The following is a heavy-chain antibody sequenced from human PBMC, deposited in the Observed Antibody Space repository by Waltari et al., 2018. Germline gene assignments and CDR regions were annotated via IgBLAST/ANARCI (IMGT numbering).Heavy chain of an antibody. CDR1: GFTFSSYD. Sequence: EVQLVESGGGLVQPGGSLSLSCAASGFTFSSYDMHWVRQATGKGWEGVSAIGTAGDTYYLGAVKGRFTISREKAKNSLYLQMNSLRAGDTAMYYCARATTYAFDIWGQGTMVTVSS. CDR2: IGTAGDT. V-gene: IGHV3-13*01. CDR3: ARATTYAFDI. J-gene: IGHJ3*02.